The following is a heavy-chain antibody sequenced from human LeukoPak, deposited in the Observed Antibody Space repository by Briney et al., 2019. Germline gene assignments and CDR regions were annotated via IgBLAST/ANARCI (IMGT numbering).Heavy chain of an antibody. CDR2: IYSGGST. CDR3: ASSSSGWWSPHFDY. J-gene: IGHJ4*02. V-gene: IGHV3-53*01. D-gene: IGHD6-19*01. Sequence: GGSLRLSCAASGFTVSSNYMSWVRQAPGKGLEWVSVIYSGGSTYYADSVKGRFTISRDNSKNTLHLQMNSLRAEDTAVYYCASSSSGWWSPHFDYWGQGTLVTVSS. CDR1: GFTVSSNY.